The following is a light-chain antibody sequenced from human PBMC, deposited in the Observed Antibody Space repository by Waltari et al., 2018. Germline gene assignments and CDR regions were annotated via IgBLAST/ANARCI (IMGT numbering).Light chain of an antibody. CDR3: QQYNNWPPLT. Sequence: EIVMTQSPATLSVSPGERANIPCRASQSVSSNLAWYQQKPGQAPRLLIYGASTRATGIPARFSGSGSGTEFTLTISSLQSEDFAVYYCQQYNNWPPLTFGGGTKVEIK. J-gene: IGKJ4*01. CDR2: GAS. V-gene: IGKV3-15*01. CDR1: QSVSSN.